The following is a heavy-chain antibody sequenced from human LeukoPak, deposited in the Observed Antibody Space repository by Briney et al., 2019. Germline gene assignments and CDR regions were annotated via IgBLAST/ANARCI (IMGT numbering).Heavy chain of an antibody. CDR2: ISSSGSTI. V-gene: IGHV3-48*03. J-gene: IGHJ4*02. Sequence: PGGSLRLSCAASGFTFSSYEMNWVRQAPGKGLEWVSYISSSGSTIYYADSVKGRFTISRDNAKNSLYPQMNSLRAEDTAVYYCARGPRYDSSGYCRYWGQGTLVTVSS. CDR1: GFTFSSYE. D-gene: IGHD3-22*01. CDR3: ARGPRYDSSGYCRY.